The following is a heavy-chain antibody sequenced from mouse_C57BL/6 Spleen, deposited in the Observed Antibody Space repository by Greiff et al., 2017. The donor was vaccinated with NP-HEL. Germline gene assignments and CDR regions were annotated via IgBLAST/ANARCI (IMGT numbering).Heavy chain of an antibody. Sequence: QVHVKQSGAELVKPGASVKMSCKASGYTFTSYWITWVKQRPGQGLEWIGDIYPGSGSTNYNEKFKSKATLTVDTSSSTAYMQLSSLTSEDSAVYYCARERVATGDYWGQGTSVTVSS. CDR3: ARERVATGDY. V-gene: IGHV1-55*01. CDR1: GYTFTSYW. J-gene: IGHJ4*01. CDR2: IYPGSGST. D-gene: IGHD1-1*02.